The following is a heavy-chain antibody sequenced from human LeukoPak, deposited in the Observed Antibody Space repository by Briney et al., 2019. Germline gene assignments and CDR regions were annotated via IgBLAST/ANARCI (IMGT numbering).Heavy chain of an antibody. CDR1: GGSISSYY. CDR2: IYYNGST. CDR3: ARVSGGSCCGIDY. V-gene: IGHV4-59*01. J-gene: IGHJ4*02. Sequence: SETLSLTCTVSGGSISSYYWSWIRQPPGKGLEWIGYIYYNGSTNYNPSLKSRVTISVDTSKNQFSLKLSSVTAADTAVYYCARVSGGSCCGIDYWGQGTLVTVSS. D-gene: IGHD2-15*01.